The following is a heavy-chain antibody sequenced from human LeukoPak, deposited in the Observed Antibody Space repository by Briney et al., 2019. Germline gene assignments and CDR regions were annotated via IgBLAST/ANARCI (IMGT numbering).Heavy chain of an antibody. D-gene: IGHD3-22*01. J-gene: IGHJ4*02. CDR3: ARGAEVTMIEDY. Sequence: ASVKVSCKASGYTFTAYCIHWVRQAPGQGLEWMGWINPKSGGTKFPQKFQGRITLTRDTSIRTAYMDLSWLRSDDMAVYYCARGAEVTMIEDYWGQGTLVSVSS. CDR2: INPKSGGT. V-gene: IGHV1-2*02. CDR1: GYTFTAYC.